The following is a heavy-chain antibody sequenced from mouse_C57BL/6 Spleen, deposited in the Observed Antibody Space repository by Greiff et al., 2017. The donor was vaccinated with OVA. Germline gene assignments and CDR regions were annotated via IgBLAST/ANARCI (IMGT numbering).Heavy chain of an antibody. V-gene: IGHV1-66*01. CDR1: GYSFTSYY. D-gene: IGHD2-3*01. CDR2: IYPGSGNT. CDR3: ARGLLDYAMDY. Sequence: LKQSGPELVKPGASVKISCKASGYSFTSYYIHWVKQRPGQGLEWIGWIYPGSGNTKYNEKFKGKATLTADTSSSTAYMQLSSLTSEDSAVYYCARGLLDYAMDYWGQGTSVTVSS. J-gene: IGHJ4*01.